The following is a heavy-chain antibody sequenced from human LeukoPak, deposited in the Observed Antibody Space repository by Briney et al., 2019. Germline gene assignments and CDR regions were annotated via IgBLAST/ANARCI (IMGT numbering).Heavy chain of an antibody. V-gene: IGHV3-48*03. J-gene: IGHJ6*03. Sequence: PGGSLRLSCAASGFTYSSHEMNWVRQAPGKGLEWVSYISSSGSTIYYADSVKGRFTISRDNAKNSLYLQMNSLRAEDTAVYYCAASIPFSNSYYYYYYMDVWGKGTTVTVSS. CDR3: AASIPFSNSYYYYYYMDV. D-gene: IGHD2/OR15-2a*01. CDR1: GFTYSSHE. CDR2: ISSSGSTI.